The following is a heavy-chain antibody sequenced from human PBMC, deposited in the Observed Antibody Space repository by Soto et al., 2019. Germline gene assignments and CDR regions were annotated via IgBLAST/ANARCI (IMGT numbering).Heavy chain of an antibody. Sequence: QVQLVQSGAEVKKPGSSVKVSCKASGGTVSSYPISWVRQAPGQGLEWMGRIIPILGIANYAQKFQGRVTITVDKSTSTAYMELSSLRSEDTAVYYGARGGPYGSSAKGYFYWGQGTLVTVSS. CDR3: ARGGPYGSSAKGYFY. J-gene: IGHJ4*02. CDR1: GGTVSSYP. V-gene: IGHV1-69*02. CDR2: IIPILGIA. D-gene: IGHD2-2*01.